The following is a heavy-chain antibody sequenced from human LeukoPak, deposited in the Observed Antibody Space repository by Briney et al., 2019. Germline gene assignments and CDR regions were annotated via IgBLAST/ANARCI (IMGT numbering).Heavy chain of an antibody. CDR2: IIPIFGTA. V-gene: IGHV1-69*05. CDR3: ARENREAGNWFDP. J-gene: IGHJ5*02. CDR1: GGTFSSYA. Sequence: EASVKVSCKASGGTFSSYAISWVRQAPGQGLEWMGGIIPIFGTANYAQKFQGRVTITTDESTSTAYMELSSLRSEDTAVYYCARENREAGNWFDPWGQGTLVTVSS. D-gene: IGHD1-14*01.